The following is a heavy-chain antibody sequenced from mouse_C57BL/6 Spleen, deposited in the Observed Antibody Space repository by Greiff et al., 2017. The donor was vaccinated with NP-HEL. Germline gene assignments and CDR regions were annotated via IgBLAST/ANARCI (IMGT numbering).Heavy chain of an antibody. J-gene: IGHJ3*01. V-gene: IGHV1-53*01. D-gene: IGHD3-2*01. CDR1: GYTFTSYW. CDR2: INPSNGGT. Sequence: VQLQQPGPELVKPGASVKLSCKASGYTFTSYWMHWVKQRPGQGLEWIGNINPSNGGTNYNEKFKSKATLTVDKSSRTAYMQLSSLTSEDPAVYYRASCPRQLPWFAYWGQGTLVTVSA. CDR3: ASCPRQLPWFAY.